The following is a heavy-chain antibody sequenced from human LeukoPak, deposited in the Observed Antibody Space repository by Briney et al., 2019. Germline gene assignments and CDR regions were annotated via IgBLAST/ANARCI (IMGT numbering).Heavy chain of an antibody. CDR1: GFTFSSYA. CDR2: ISYDGSNK. D-gene: IGHD3-10*01. CDR3: ARDPSLLWFGEHMYGVDH. V-gene: IGHV3-30-3*01. J-gene: IGHJ4*02. Sequence: GGSLRLSCAASGFTFSSYAMHWVRQAPGKGLEWVAVISYDGSNKYYADSVKGRFTISRDNSKNTLYLQMNSLRAEDTAVYYCARDPSLLWFGEHMYGVDHWGQGTLVTVSS.